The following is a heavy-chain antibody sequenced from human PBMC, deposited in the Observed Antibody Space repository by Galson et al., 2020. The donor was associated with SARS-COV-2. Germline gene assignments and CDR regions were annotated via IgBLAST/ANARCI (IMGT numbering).Heavy chain of an antibody. CDR1: GGSISSYY. CDR3: AGQMGPYYYYGMDV. J-gene: IGHJ6*02. V-gene: IGHV4-59*01. CDR2: IYYSGRT. Sequence: SETLSLTCTVSGGSISSYYWSWIRQPPGKGLEWIGYIYYSGRTNYNPSLKSRVTISVDTSKNQFSLKLSSVTAADTAVYYCAGQMGPYYYYGMDVGGQGTTVTVSS.